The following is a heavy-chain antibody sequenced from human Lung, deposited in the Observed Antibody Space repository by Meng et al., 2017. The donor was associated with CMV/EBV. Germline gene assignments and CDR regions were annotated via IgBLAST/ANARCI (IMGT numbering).Heavy chain of an antibody. V-gene: IGHV3-33*06. CDR3: AKDLRGFTTGSNPWGYGMDA. CDR2: IWYDGSDK. D-gene: IGHD1-1*01. Sequence: GGSLRLXCVASGFSFSNYGLNWVRQAPGKGLEWVAVIWYDGSDKYYIDSVKRLITISRDNYKNTLHLQMNNLRAEDTAVYYCAKDLRGFTTGSNPWGYGMDAXGQGXTVTVSS. J-gene: IGHJ6*02. CDR1: GFSFSNYG.